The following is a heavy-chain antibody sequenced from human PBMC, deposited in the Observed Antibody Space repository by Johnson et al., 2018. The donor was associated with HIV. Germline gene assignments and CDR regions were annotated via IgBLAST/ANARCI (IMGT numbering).Heavy chain of an antibody. Sequence: QVQLVESGGGVVQPGRSLRLSCAASGFTFSNYAMHWVRQAPGKGLEWVAVISFDGSNKYNADSVKGRFIISRDNSQNTLSLQMHSLRAEDTAVYYCATELSLLRDAFDIWGQGTMVTVSS. D-gene: IGHD3-16*02. J-gene: IGHJ3*02. CDR1: GFTFSNYA. CDR2: ISFDGSNK. V-gene: IGHV3-30*04. CDR3: ATELSLLRDAFDI.